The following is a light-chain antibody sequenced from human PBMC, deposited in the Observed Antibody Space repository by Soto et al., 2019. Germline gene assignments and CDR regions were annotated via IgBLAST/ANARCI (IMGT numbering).Light chain of an antibody. V-gene: IGKV1-5*01. Sequence: DTQMTQSPSTLSASVGDRVTISCRASQSVSMWLAWFQQKPGKAPRLLIYGASDLESGVPSRFSGSGSGTEFTLTISSLQPEDAATYYCQQYNTYLTWTFGQGTKVDI. CDR2: GAS. CDR3: QQYNTYLTWT. CDR1: QSVSMW. J-gene: IGKJ1*01.